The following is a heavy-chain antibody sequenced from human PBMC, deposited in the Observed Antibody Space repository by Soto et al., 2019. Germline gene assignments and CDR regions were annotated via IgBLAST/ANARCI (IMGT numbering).Heavy chain of an antibody. CDR1: GFTFSSYA. D-gene: IGHD5-12*01. CDR3: ARDRLGYSGTTDYYYYGMDV. CDR2: ISYDGSNK. Sequence: GGSLRLSCAASGFTFSSYAMHWVRQAPGKGLEWVAVISYDGSNKYYADSVKGRFTISRDNSKNTPYLQMNSLRAEDTAVYYCARDRLGYSGTTDYYYYGMDVWGQGTTVTVSS. V-gene: IGHV3-30-3*01. J-gene: IGHJ6*02.